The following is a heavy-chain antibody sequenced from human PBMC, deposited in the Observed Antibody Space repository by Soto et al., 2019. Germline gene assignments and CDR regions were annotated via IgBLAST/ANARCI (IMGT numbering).Heavy chain of an antibody. CDR1: GGSISSYD. Sequence: SETLSLTCTVSGGSISSYDWSWIRQPPGKGLEWIGYIYYSGSTNYNPSLKSRVTISVDTSRNQFSLKLSSVTAADTAVYYCARDSSGHHRDFDYWGQGTLVTVSS. J-gene: IGHJ4*02. V-gene: IGHV4-59*01. D-gene: IGHD3-22*01. CDR3: ARDSSGHHRDFDY. CDR2: IYYSGST.